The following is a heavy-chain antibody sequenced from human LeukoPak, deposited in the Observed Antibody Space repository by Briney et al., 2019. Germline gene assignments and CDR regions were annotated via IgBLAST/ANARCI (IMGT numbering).Heavy chain of an antibody. V-gene: IGHV4-38-2*02. CDR3: AREVEWELLPYYFDY. Sequence: SETLSLTCAVSGYSISSGYYWCCIRPPPGEGLEWIGIIYHSGSTYYNPSLKRRVTITVDAYKNQFSLKLSSVTAADTAVYYCAREVEWELLPYYFDYWGQGTLVTVSS. CDR1: GYSISSGYY. J-gene: IGHJ4*02. D-gene: IGHD1-26*01. CDR2: IYHSGST.